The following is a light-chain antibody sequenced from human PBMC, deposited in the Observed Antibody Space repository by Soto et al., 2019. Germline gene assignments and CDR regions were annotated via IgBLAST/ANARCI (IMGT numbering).Light chain of an antibody. V-gene: IGKV3-11*01. CDR1: QSVSKY. CDR2: DAF. CDR3: HQRSDWPST. J-gene: IGKJ4*01. Sequence: EIVLTQSPATLSLSPGERATLSCRASQSVSKYLAWYQQKPGQAPRLLIYDAFNRATGIPARFSGSGSGTDFTLTISSLEPEDFAVYYCHQRSDWPSTFGGGTKVEIK.